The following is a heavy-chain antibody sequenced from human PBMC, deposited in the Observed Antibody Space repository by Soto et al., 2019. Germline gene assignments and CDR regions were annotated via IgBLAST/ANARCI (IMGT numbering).Heavy chain of an antibody. CDR2: IYPGDSDT. D-gene: IGHD5-12*01. CDR1: GYSFTSYW. CDR3: AITLVAGPRSGYYGMDV. V-gene: IGHV5-51*01. J-gene: IGHJ6*02. Sequence: GESLKISCKGSGYSFTSYWNGWVRQMPGKGLEWMGIIYPGDSDTRYSPSFQGQVTISAEKSISTAYLQWSSLKASDTAMYYCAITLVAGPRSGYYGMDVWGQGTTVTVSS.